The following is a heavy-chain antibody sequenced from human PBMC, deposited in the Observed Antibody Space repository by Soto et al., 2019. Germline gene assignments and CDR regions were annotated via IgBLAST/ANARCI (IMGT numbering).Heavy chain of an antibody. CDR3: ARVSSHNVDY. Sequence: QVQLVQSGAEVKKPGASVKVSCKASGYTFTSYAMHWVRQAPGQRLEWMGWINAGNGNTEYSQKFQGRVTITRDTSASTAYMELSSLRSEDTAVYYCARVSSHNVDYWGQGTLVTVSS. D-gene: IGHD1-1*01. V-gene: IGHV1-3*01. J-gene: IGHJ4*02. CDR1: GYTFTSYA. CDR2: INAGNGNT.